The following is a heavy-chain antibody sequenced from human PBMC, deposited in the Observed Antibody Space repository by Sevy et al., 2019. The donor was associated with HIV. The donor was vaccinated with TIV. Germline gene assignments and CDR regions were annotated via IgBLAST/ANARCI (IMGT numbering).Heavy chain of an antibody. CDR1: GFTFSSYA. Sequence: GGSLRLSCAASGFTFSSYAMSWVRQAPGKGLEWVSAISGSGGSTYYADSVKGRFTISRANSKNTLYLQMNSLRAEDTGVYYCATSARFGELFNYMDVWGKGTTVTVSS. CDR2: ISGSGGST. V-gene: IGHV3-23*01. D-gene: IGHD3-10*01. J-gene: IGHJ6*03. CDR3: ATSARFGELFNYMDV.